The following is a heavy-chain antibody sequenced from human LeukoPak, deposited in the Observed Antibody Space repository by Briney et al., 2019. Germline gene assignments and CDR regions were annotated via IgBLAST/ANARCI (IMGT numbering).Heavy chain of an antibody. J-gene: IGHJ4*02. CDR1: GGSISSSSYY. V-gene: IGHV4-39*07. Sequence: PSETLSLTCTVSGGSISSSSYYWGWIRQPPGKGLEWIGSIYYSGSTYYNPSLKSRVTISVDTSKNQFSLKLSSVTAADTAVYYCARDMGGGIDYYFDYWGQGTLVTVSS. CDR2: IYYSGST. CDR3: ARDMGGGIDYYFDY. D-gene: IGHD3-16*01.